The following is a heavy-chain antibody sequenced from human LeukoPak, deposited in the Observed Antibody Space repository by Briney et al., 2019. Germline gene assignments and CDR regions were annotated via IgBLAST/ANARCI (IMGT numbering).Heavy chain of an antibody. CDR2: ISSSGSTI. CDR1: GFTFSSYE. J-gene: IGHJ4*02. CDR3: ARDSCGYSYGCAFDY. D-gene: IGHD5-18*01. V-gene: IGHV3-48*03. Sequence: GGSLRLSCAASGFTFSSYEMNWVRQAPGKGLEWVSCISSSGSTIYYADSVKGRFTISRDNAKNSLYLQMNSLRAEDTAVYYCARDSCGYSYGCAFDYWGQGTLVTVSS.